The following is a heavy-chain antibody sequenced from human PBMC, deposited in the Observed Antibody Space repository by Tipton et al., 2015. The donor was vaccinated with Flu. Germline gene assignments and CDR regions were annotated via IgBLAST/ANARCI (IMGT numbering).Heavy chain of an antibody. J-gene: IGHJ4*02. CDR2: VSSTGST. V-gene: IGHV4-61*02. CDR3: ARGPNYDASSPLDY. CDR1: GDSMNSGSYY. D-gene: IGHD4/OR15-4a*01. Sequence: LRLSCTVSGDSMNSGSYYWTWIRQPAGKGLEWIGRVSSTGSTNYNPSLESRVTILEDSSKNQFSLKLTSVTAADTAVYYCARGPNYDASSPLDYWGQGILVTVSS.